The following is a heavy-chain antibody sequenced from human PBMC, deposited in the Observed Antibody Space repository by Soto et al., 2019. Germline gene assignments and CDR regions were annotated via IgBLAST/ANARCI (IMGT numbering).Heavy chain of an antibody. J-gene: IGHJ5*02. Sequence: SETLSLTCTVSGSSIGSGDDYWTWIRQSPGKGLEWIGYISDSGSTFYNPSLRSRLTIALDTSKNHFSLKLNSVTAADTAVYYCAKYQPPEFDPWGQGTPVTVPS. CDR2: ISDSGST. D-gene: IGHD2-2*01. CDR1: GSSIGSGDDY. V-gene: IGHV4-30-4*08. CDR3: AKYQPPEFDP.